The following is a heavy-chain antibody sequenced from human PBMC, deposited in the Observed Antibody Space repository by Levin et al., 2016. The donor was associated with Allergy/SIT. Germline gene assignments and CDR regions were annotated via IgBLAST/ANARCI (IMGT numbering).Heavy chain of an antibody. V-gene: IGHV4-34*01. J-gene: IGHJ4*02. CDR2: INHSGST. CDR3: ARALVASGDMNSPYYFDY. Sequence: WIRQPPGKGLEWIGEINHSGSTNYNPSLKSRVTISVDTSKNQFSLKLSSVTAADTAVYYCARALVASGDMNSPYYFDYWGQGTLVTVSS. D-gene: IGHD1-14*01.